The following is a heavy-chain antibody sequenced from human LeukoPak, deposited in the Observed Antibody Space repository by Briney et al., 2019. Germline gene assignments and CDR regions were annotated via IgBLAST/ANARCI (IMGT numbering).Heavy chain of an antibody. CDR3: AKDGGYSGGWGPGN. CDR1: GFTFSSYG. D-gene: IGHD5-12*01. CDR2: IHYDGSNK. J-gene: IGHJ4*02. Sequence: PGGSLRLSCAAPGFTFSSYGMHWVRQAPGKGLEWVAFIHYDGSNKYYADSVKGRFTTSRENSQNTLYLQMNSLRAEDTALYYCAKDGGYSGGWGPGNWGRGALVTVSS. V-gene: IGHV3-30*02.